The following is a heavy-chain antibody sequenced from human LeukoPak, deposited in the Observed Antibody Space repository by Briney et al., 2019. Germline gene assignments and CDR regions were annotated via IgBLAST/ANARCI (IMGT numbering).Heavy chain of an antibody. V-gene: IGHV3-21*01. CDR2: ITSSSSYR. J-gene: IGHJ4*02. Sequence: LPLSSAASRFAFTRYSMNWARPAPGKGMEWVSSITSSSSYRYYADSVKGRFTIYRDNDKNSLYLQMNRLRDEDMAVYYCAREGVNYYGSGSYPRTLDYWGQVTLVTVSS. CDR3: AREGVNYYGSGSYPRTLDY. D-gene: IGHD3-10*01. CDR1: RFAFTRYS.